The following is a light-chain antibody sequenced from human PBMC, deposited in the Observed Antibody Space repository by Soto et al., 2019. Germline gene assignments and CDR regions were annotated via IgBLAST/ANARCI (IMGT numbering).Light chain of an antibody. Sequence: AIQLTQPPSSLYASVGAAGTTTCRASQGISSALVWYQQKPGKAPNLLIYDASTLESGVPSRFSGSGYGTDFTLTISSLQPEDFATYYCQQFTNYPLTFGGGTKVDIK. CDR2: DAS. CDR3: QQFTNYPLT. CDR1: QGISSA. V-gene: IGKV1D-13*01. J-gene: IGKJ4*01.